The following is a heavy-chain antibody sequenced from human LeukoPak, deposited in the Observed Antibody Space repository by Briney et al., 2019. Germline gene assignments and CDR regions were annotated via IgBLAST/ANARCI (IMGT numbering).Heavy chain of an antibody. CDR3: ARRPLHSQNWLAP. CDR1: GYNFATYW. CDR2: IFPADSDT. J-gene: IGHJ5*02. Sequence: GESLRISCKGSGYNFATYWIGWVRQMPGKGLEWMGIIFPADSDTRYSPSIQGQVTISVDRSISTAYLQWSSLKASDTAIYYCARRPLHSQNWLAPWGQGTLVTVSS. V-gene: IGHV5-51*01.